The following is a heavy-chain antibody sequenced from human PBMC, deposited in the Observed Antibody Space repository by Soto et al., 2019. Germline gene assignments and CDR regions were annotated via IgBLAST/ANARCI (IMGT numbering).Heavy chain of an antibody. J-gene: IGHJ4*02. V-gene: IGHV1-18*01. CDR1: GYTFTSYG. Sequence: QVQLVQSGAEVKKPGASVKVSCKASGYTFTSYGISWVRQAPGQGLEWMGWISAYNGNTKYAQKRQGRVTTTTDTSRSTAYMELRSLRYDDTAVYYCARDLGGSYYAPVDYWGQGTLVTVSS. CDR2: ISAYNGNT. D-gene: IGHD1-26*01. CDR3: ARDLGGSYYAPVDY.